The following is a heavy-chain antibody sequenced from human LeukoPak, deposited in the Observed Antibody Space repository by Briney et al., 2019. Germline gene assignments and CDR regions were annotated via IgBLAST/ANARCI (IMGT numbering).Heavy chain of an antibody. CDR2: ISYDGSNK. Sequence: GSLRPSCAASGFTFSNYAMHWVRQAPGKGLEWVAVISYDGSNKYYADSVKGRFTISRDHSKNTLYLQMNSLRAEDTAVYYCAKDYTATRGGPFDYWGQGTLVTVSS. CDR3: AKDYTATRGGPFDY. CDR1: GFTFSNYA. J-gene: IGHJ4*02. V-gene: IGHV3-30*04. D-gene: IGHD5-18*01.